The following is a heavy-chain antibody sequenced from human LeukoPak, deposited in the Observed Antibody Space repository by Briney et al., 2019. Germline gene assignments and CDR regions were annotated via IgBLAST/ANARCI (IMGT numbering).Heavy chain of an antibody. V-gene: IGHV1-69*05. J-gene: IGHJ4*02. D-gene: IGHD2-2*01. Sequence: ASVKVSCKASGGTFSSYAISWVRQAPGQGLEWMGRIIPIFGTANYAQKFQGRVTITTDESTSTAYMELSSLRSGDTAVYYCARGVVPAAIDYWGQGTLVTVSS. CDR2: IIPIFGTA. CDR1: GGTFSSYA. CDR3: ARGVVPAAIDY.